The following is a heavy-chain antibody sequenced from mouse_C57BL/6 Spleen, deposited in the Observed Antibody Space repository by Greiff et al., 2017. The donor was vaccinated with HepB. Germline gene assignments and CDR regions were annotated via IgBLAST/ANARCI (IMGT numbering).Heavy chain of an antibody. V-gene: IGHV1-42*01. J-gene: IGHJ1*03. D-gene: IGHD1-1*01. CDR2: INPSTGGT. CDR1: GYSFTGYY. CDR3: AREDYYGSSYRYFDV. Sequence: EVQLVESGPELVKPGASVKISCKASGYSFTGYYMNWVKQSPEKSLEWIGEINPSTGGTTYNQKFKAKATLTVDKSSSTAYMQRKSRTSEDSAVYYCAREDYYGSSYRYFDVWGTGTTVTVSS.